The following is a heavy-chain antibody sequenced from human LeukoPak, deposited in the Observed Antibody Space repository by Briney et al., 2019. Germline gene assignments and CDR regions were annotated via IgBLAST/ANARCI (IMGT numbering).Heavy chain of an antibody. Sequence: GGSLRLSCAASGFTFSSYGMHWVRQAPGKGLEWVAFIRYDGSNKYYADSVKGRFTISRDNSKNTMYLQMNSLRAEDTAVYYCASSRSGWLQYNYWGQGTLVTVSS. V-gene: IGHV3-30*02. CDR2: IRYDGSNK. J-gene: IGHJ4*02. CDR1: GFTFSSYG. CDR3: ASSRSGWLQYNY. D-gene: IGHD5-24*01.